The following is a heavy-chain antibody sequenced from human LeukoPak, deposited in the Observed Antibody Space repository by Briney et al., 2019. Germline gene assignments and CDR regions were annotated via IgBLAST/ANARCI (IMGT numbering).Heavy chain of an antibody. Sequence: GASVKVSCKASGYTFTSYAMHWVRQAPGQRLEWMGWINAGNGNTKYSQKFQGRVTITRDTSASTAYMELSSLRSEDTAVYYCARVLNMVRGAYGYWGQGTLVTVSS. CDR1: GYTFTSYA. V-gene: IGHV1-3*01. D-gene: IGHD3-10*01. CDR2: INAGNGNT. CDR3: ARVLNMVRGAYGY. J-gene: IGHJ4*02.